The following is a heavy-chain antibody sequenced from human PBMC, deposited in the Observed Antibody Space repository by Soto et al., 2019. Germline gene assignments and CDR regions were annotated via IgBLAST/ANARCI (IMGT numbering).Heavy chain of an antibody. CDR1: GFTFSSHW. V-gene: IGHV3-74*01. CDR2: INTDGGIT. CDR3: TREAGYCSRTSCYRRAFDS. D-gene: IGHD2-2*01. J-gene: IGHJ3*02. Sequence: EVQLVESGGDLVQPGGSLRLSCAASGFTFSSHWMHWVRRVPGKGLVRVSHINTDGGITGYADSVKGRFTISRDNAKNTLYLQMNGLRVEDTSVYYCTREAGYCSRTSCYRRAFDSWGQGTMVTVSS.